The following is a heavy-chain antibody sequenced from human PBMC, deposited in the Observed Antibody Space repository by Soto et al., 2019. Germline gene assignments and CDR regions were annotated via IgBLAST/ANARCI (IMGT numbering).Heavy chain of an antibody. D-gene: IGHD3-10*01. J-gene: IGHJ4*02. V-gene: IGHV3-30*18. CDR2: ISYDGSNK. CDR3: AKDRKESSDAFDY. CDR1: GFTFSSYG. Sequence: GGSLRLSCAASGFTFSSYGMHWVRQAPGKGLEWVAVISYDGSNKYYADSVKGRFTISRDNSKNTLYLQMNSLRAEDTAVYYCAKDRKESSDAFDYWGQGTLVTVSS.